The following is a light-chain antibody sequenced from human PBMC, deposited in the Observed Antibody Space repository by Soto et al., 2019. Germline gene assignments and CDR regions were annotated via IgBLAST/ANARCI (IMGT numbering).Light chain of an antibody. CDR2: AAS. J-gene: IGKJ1*01. Sequence: AIRMTQSPSSFSASTGDRVTITCRASQGISSYLAWYQQKPGKAPKLLIYAASTLQSGVPSRFSGSGSGTDFTLTFSCLQSEDFATYYCLQYYSYPWTFGQGTKVEIK. CDR1: QGISSY. V-gene: IGKV1-8*01. CDR3: LQYYSYPWT.